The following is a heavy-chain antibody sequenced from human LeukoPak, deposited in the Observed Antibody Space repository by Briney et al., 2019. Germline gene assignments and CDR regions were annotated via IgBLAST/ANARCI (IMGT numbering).Heavy chain of an antibody. CDR1: GFTFSSYW. Sequence: GGSLRLPCAASGFTFSSYWMHWVRQAPGKGLVWVSRINTDGSSTSYADSVKGRFTISRDNAKNTLYLQMNSLRAEDTAVYYCARASHPRVTIFGVVPGPWGQGTLVTVSS. V-gene: IGHV3-74*01. CDR2: INTDGSST. J-gene: IGHJ5*02. D-gene: IGHD3-3*01. CDR3: ARASHPRVTIFGVVPGP.